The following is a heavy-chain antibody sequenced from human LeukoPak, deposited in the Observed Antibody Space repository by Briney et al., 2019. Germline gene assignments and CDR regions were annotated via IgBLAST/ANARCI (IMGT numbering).Heavy chain of an antibody. Sequence: PSETLSLTCTVSGGSISSYYWSWIRQPPGKGLEWIGYIYYSGSTNYNPSLKSRVTISVDTSKNQFSLKLSSVTAADTAVYYCARDRAAAGSFDPWGQGTLVTVSS. D-gene: IGHD6-13*01. CDR1: GGSISSYY. J-gene: IGHJ5*02. V-gene: IGHV4-59*12. CDR2: IYYSGST. CDR3: ARDRAAAGSFDP.